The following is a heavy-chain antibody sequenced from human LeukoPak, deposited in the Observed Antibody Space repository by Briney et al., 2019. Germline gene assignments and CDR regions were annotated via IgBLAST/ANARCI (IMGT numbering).Heavy chain of an antibody. J-gene: IGHJ5*02. CDR1: GFIFSNYW. Sequence: GGSLRLSCATSGFIFSNYWMSWVRQAPGKGLEWVANIKQDGSETYYVDSVKGRFTISRDDAKNSLYLQMNSLRAEDTAVYYCARVHYSSSDEGFDPWGQGTLVTVSS. CDR3: ARVHYSSSDEGFDP. D-gene: IGHD6-13*01. CDR2: IKQDGSET. V-gene: IGHV3-7*03.